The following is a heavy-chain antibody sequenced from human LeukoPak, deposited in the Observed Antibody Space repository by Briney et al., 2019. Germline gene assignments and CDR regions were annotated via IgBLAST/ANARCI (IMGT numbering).Heavy chain of an antibody. CDR3: ARDSDNWNYDV. D-gene: IGHD1-7*01. CDR1: GFTFSDYY. Sequence: GGSLRLSCAASGFTFSDYYMSWIRQAPGKGPEWVAVISYDGSNKDYADSVKGRFTISRDNSKNTLYLQMSSLRAEDTAVYYCARDSDNWNYDVWGQGTLVTVSS. J-gene: IGHJ4*02. CDR2: ISYDGSNK. V-gene: IGHV3-30*03.